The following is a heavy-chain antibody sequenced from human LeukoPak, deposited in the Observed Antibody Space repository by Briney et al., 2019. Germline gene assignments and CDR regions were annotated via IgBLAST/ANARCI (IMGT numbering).Heavy chain of an antibody. J-gene: IGHJ6*03. Sequence: GGPLTLPCAASRFTFSHYYVLWPPQARGKALVGVSYISSSGSIIYYADSVKGRFTIARDNAKKSLYLQMNSLRAEDTAGYYCARETVVITYYYYYYMDVWGKGTTVTVSS. V-gene: IGHV3-11*01. D-gene: IGHD3-22*01. CDR1: RFTFSHYY. CDR3: ARETVVITYYYYYYMDV. CDR2: ISSSGSII.